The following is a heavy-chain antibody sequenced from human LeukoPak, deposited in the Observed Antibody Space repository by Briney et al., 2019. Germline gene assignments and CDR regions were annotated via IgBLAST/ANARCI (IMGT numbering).Heavy chain of an antibody. CDR1: GFTFSSYC. V-gene: IGHV3-30*02. Sequence: PGGSLRLSCAAAGFTFSSYCMHWVRQAPGKWLDWVAFIRYDGHNKYYADSVKGRFTTSRDNSKNSLYLQMNSLRAEDTAVYYCARIGVLPQSSGYYYVWRYYYYYMDVWGKGTTVTVSS. CDR3: ARIGVLPQSSGYYYVWRYYYYYMDV. J-gene: IGHJ6*03. CDR2: IRYDGHNK. D-gene: IGHD3-22*01.